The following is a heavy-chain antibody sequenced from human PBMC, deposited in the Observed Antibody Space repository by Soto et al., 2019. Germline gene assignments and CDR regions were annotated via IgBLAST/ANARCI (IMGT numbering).Heavy chain of an antibody. Sequence: SETLSLTCXVSGASISSYYWTWIRQPPGGGLEWIGYMHHTQGTNDNPSLRGRVHMSIDTSMNQFSLRLTSVTAADTAVYYCARVPFVGYFDWLDPWGHGTLVTVSS. CDR3: ARVPFVGYFDWLDP. CDR2: MHHTQGT. V-gene: IGHV4-59*01. J-gene: IGHJ5*02. D-gene: IGHD3-9*01. CDR1: GASISSYY.